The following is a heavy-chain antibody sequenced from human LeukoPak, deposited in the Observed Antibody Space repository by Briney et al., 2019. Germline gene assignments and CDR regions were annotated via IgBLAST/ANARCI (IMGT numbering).Heavy chain of an antibody. CDR1: GFTFSSYS. J-gene: IGHJ5*02. CDR3: ARSEGSWFDP. CDR2: ISGSSSYI. V-gene: IGHV3-21*01. Sequence: PGGSLRLSCAASGFTFSSYSMNWVRQAPGKGLEWVSSISGSSSYIYYADSVKGRFTISRDNAKNSLYLQMNSLRAEDTAVYYRARSEGSWFDPWGQGTLVTVSS.